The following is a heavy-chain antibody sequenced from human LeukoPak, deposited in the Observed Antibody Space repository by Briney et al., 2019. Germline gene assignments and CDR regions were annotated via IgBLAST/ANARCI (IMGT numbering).Heavy chain of an antibody. V-gene: IGHV3-43*02. J-gene: IGHJ4*02. CDR1: GFTFDDNA. Sequence: GGSLRLSCAASGFTFDDNAMHWVRQAPGKGLEWVSLISADGGTTYYADSVKGQFTISRDNSKSSLYLQMTSLRAEDTALYYCTIRESSGGIGHYWGQGTLVTVSS. CDR2: ISADGGTT. D-gene: IGHD3-22*01. CDR3: TIRESSGGIGHY.